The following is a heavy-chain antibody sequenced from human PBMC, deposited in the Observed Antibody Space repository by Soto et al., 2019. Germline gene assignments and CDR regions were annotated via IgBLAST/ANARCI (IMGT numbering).Heavy chain of an antibody. CDR2: IYHTGGT. CDR3: AREDALDAFDI. Sequence: QVQLQESGPGLVKPSGTLSLTCAVSGGSISSTDWWSCVRQPPGKGLEWIGEIYHTGGTNYNPSLQGRVTVSVAKSKNQSSLTLISVTAADTAVYFCAREDALDAFDIWGQGTMVTVSP. J-gene: IGHJ3*02. V-gene: IGHV4-4*02. CDR1: GGSISSTDW.